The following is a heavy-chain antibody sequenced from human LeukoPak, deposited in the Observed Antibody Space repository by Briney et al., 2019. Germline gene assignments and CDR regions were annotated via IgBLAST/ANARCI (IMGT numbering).Heavy chain of an antibody. CDR1: GYTFTSYG. CDR2: ISAYNGNT. D-gene: IGHD3-22*01. CDR3: ARKTPSSGYHQNYYGMDV. Sequence: GASVKVSCKASGYTFTSYGISWVRQAPGQGLEWMGWISAYNGNTNYAQKLQGRVTMTTDTSTSTAYMELRSLRSDDTAVYYCARKTPSSGYHQNYYGMDVWGQGTTVTVSS. J-gene: IGHJ6*02. V-gene: IGHV1-18*01.